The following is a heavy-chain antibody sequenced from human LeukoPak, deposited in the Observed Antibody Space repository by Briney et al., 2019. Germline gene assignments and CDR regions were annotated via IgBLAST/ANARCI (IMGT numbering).Heavy chain of an antibody. V-gene: IGHV4-39*01. J-gene: IGHJ6*03. CDR3: ATQVGGATGREVYYCMDV. CDR2: FYYSGNT. Sequence: SETLSLTCTVSGGSISSRPYSWGWIRQPPGKGLEWLGSFYYSGNTYYKPSLKSRVTISVDTSKNQFSLKLSSVTAADTAVYYCATQVGGATGREVYYCMDVWGKGTTVTVSS. CDR1: GGSISSRPYS. D-gene: IGHD1-26*01.